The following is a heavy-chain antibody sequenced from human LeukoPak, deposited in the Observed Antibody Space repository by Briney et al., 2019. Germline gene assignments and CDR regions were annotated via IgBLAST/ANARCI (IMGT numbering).Heavy chain of an antibody. CDR3: ARVYYDSSGYYYAVDI. Sequence: GGSLRLSCVASGFTFNSYNMSWVRHAPGKGLEWVSYITSSGSLTYSADSVKGRFIVPRDNAKNSLYLQLNSLRDEDTAVYYCARVYYDSSGYYYAVDIWGQGTMVTVSS. J-gene: IGHJ3*02. D-gene: IGHD3-22*01. CDR2: ITSSGSLT. CDR1: GFTFNSYN. V-gene: IGHV3-48*02.